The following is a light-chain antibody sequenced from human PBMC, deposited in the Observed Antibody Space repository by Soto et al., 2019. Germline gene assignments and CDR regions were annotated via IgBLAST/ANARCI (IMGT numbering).Light chain of an antibody. CDR1: SSDVGGYNF. V-gene: IGLV2-14*03. CDR3: TSYSISNTPYV. Sequence: QSALTQPASVSGSLGQSITISCTGSSSDVGGYNFVSWHQQYPGRAPKLIIFDVTDRPSGVSNRFSGSKSGNTASLTISGLQAEDEADYYCTSYSISNTPYVFGTGTKVTVL. J-gene: IGLJ1*01. CDR2: DVT.